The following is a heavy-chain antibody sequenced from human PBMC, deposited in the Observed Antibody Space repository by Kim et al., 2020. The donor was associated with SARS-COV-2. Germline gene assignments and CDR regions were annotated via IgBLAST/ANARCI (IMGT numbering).Heavy chain of an antibody. Sequence: DYAAPVKGRYTISRDASKNTLYLQMNSLKTEDTAVYYCTTVGDGYNYAYYWGQGTLVTVSS. J-gene: IGHJ4*02. V-gene: IGHV3-15*01. CDR3: TTVGDGYNYAYY. D-gene: IGHD5-12*01.